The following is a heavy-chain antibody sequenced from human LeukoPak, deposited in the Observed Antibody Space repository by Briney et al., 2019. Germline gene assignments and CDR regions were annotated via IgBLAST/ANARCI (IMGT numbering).Heavy chain of an antibody. Sequence: SGGSLRLSCAASGFTSSSYAMHWVRQAPGKGLEWVAVISYDGSNKYYADSVKGRFTISRDNSKNTLYLQMSSLRVEDTAMYYCVKLAASGWSWYYSDYWGQGTLVTVSS. J-gene: IGHJ4*02. CDR3: VKLAASGWSWYYSDY. V-gene: IGHV3-30*14. CDR2: ISYDGSNK. CDR1: GFTSSSYA. D-gene: IGHD6-19*01.